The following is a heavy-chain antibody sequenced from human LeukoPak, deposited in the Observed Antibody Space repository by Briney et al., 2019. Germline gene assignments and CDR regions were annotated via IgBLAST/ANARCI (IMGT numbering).Heavy chain of an antibody. CDR3: AHRDSSWGLFDY. Sequence: SGPTLVDPTQTLTLTCTFSGFSLSTSGVGVGWIRQPPGRSLEWLALIYWDDDKRYSPSLKSRLTITKDTSKNQVVLTMTNMDPVDTATYYCAHRDSSWGLFDYWGQGTLVTVSS. J-gene: IGHJ4*02. CDR2: IYWDDDK. CDR1: GFSLSTSGVG. V-gene: IGHV2-5*02. D-gene: IGHD6-13*01.